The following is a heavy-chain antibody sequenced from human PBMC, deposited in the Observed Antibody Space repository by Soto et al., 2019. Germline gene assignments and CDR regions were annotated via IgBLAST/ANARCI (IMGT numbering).Heavy chain of an antibody. D-gene: IGHD2-21*01. CDR2: INQDGTER. V-gene: IGHV3-7*05. J-gene: IGHJ4*02. CDR1: GLTLSSHW. CDR3: ARAINSAYDY. Sequence: EVQLVESGGGLVQPGESLRLSCAASGLTLSSHWMGWVRQAPGTGLEWVATINQDGTERFYVESMKGRSTISRHTAQNSLYLEVHSLRAEDTALYYCARAINSAYDYWGRGALVTVSS.